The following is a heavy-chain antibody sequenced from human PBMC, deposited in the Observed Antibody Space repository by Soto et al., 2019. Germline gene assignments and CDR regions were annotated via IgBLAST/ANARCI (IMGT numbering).Heavy chain of an antibody. CDR1: GYTFTGYF. D-gene: IGHD4-17*01. CDR3: ARDYGDYDNWFDP. J-gene: IGHJ5*02. V-gene: IGHV1-2*02. CDR2: INPNSGGT. Sequence: ASVKVSCKASGYTFTGYFMHWVRQAPGQGLEWMGWINPNSGGTSYAQKFQGRVTMTRGTSISTAYMELTRLRSDDTAVYYCARDYGDYDNWFDPWGQGTLVTVSS.